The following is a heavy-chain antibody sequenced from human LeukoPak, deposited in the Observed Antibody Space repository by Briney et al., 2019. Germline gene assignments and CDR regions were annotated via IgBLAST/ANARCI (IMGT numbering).Heavy chain of an antibody. V-gene: IGHV1-69*05. CDR1: GGTFSSYA. D-gene: IGHD3-22*01. Sequence: SVKVSCKASGGTFSSYAISWVRQAPGQGLEWMGGIIPIFGTANYAQKFQGRVMITTDESTSTAYMELSSLRSEDTAVYYCASLPGGDSSGYNNWFDPWGQGTLVTVSS. CDR3: ASLPGGDSSGYNNWFDP. J-gene: IGHJ5*02. CDR2: IIPIFGTA.